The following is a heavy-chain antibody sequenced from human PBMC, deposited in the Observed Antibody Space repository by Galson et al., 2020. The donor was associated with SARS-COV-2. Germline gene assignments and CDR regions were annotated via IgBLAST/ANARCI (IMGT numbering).Heavy chain of an antibody. CDR3: ARVPSYYDILTGYSYYYYMDV. J-gene: IGHJ6*03. Sequence: GESLKISCAASGFTFSDYYMSWIRQAPGKGLEWVSYISSSGSTIYYADSVKGRFTISRDNAKNSLYLQMNSLRAEDTAVYYCARVPSYYDILTGYSYYYYMDVWGKGTTVTVSS. V-gene: IGHV3-11*04. CDR2: ISSSGSTI. CDR1: GFTFSDYY. D-gene: IGHD3-9*01.